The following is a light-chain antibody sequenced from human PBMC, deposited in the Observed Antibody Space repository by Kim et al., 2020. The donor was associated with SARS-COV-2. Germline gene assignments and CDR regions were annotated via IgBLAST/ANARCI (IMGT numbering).Light chain of an antibody. J-gene: IGLJ2*01. CDR1: KLGYKY. CDR2: QDS. V-gene: IGLV3-1*01. CDR3: QAWDSSTAV. Sequence: VSPGQTASITCSGDKLGYKYACWYQQKPGQSPVLVIYQDSQRPSGIPERFSGYNSGNTATLTISGTQAMDEADYYCQAWDSSTAVFGGGTQLTVL.